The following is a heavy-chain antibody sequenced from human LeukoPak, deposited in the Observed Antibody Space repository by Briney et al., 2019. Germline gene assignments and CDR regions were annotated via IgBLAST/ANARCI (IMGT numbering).Heavy chain of an antibody. D-gene: IGHD3-22*01. CDR2: ITPSGGT. CDR1: GYTFTSYA. CDR3: AADAYYYDSSGYWYAFDI. V-gene: IGHV1-2*02. Sequence: ASVKVSCKASGYTFTSYAMHWVRQAPGQGLEWMGWITPSGGTNYPQKFQGRVVITRDTSITTAYMDLSRLTSDDTAVYYCAADAYYYDSSGYWYAFDIWGQGTMVTVSS. J-gene: IGHJ3*02.